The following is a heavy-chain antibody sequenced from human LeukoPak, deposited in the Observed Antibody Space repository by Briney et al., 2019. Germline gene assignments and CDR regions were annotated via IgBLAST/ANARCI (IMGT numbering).Heavy chain of an antibody. V-gene: IGHV3-23*01. Sequence: GGSLRLSCAASGFTFSSYAMSWVRQAPGKGLEWVSAISGSGGSTYYADSVKGRFTISRDNSKNTLYLQMNGLRAEDTAVYYCATYYYDSSQVIEFDYWAREPWSPSP. J-gene: IGHJ4*02. D-gene: IGHD3-22*01. CDR1: GFTFSSYA. CDR2: ISGSGGST. CDR3: ATYYYDSSQVIEFDY.